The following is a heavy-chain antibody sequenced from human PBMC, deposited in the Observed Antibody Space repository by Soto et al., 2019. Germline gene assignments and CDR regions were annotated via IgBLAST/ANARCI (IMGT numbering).Heavy chain of an antibody. J-gene: IGHJ6*02. Sequence: ASVKVSCKASGYTFTGYYMHWVRQAPGQGLEWMGWINPNSGGTNYAQKFQGWVTMTRDTSISTAYMELSRLRSDDTAVYYCARWGSAAVASLYGMDVWGQGTKVTVSS. D-gene: IGHD6-19*01. CDR2: INPNSGGT. CDR3: ARWGSAAVASLYGMDV. CDR1: GYTFTGYY. V-gene: IGHV1-2*04.